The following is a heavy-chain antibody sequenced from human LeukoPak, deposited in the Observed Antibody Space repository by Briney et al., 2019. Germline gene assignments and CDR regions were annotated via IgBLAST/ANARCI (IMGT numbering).Heavy chain of an antibody. Sequence: GGSLRLSCAASGFTFSSYGMHWVRQAPSKGLEWVAVISYDGSNKYYADSVKGRFTISRDNAKNSLYLQMNSLRAEDTAVYYCARVRKLRFLEPCNYMDVWGKGTTVTVSS. V-gene: IGHV3-30*03. CDR2: ISYDGSNK. CDR1: GFTFSSYG. CDR3: ARVRKLRFLEPCNYMDV. J-gene: IGHJ6*03. D-gene: IGHD3-3*01.